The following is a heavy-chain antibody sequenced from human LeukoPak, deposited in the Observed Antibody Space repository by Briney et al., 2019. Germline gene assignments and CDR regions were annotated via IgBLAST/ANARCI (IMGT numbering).Heavy chain of an antibody. D-gene: IGHD3-10*01. J-gene: IGHJ4*02. CDR1: GFTFSSYG. CDR2: IRYDGSNK. V-gene: IGHV3-30*02. CDR3: AKDHVLLWFGENTYYFDY. Sequence: GGSLRLSCAASGFTFSSYGMHWVRQAPGKGLEWVAFIRYDGSNKYYADSVKGRFTISRDNSKNTLYLQMNSLRDEDTAVYYCAKDHVLLWFGENTYYFDYWGQGTLVTVSS.